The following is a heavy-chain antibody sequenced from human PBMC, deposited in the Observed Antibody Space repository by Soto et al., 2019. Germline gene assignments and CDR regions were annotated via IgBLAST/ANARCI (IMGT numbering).Heavy chain of an antibody. Sequence: SVKVSCKASGGTFSSFAISWVRQAPGQGLEWMARIIPIFDTANYAQKFQGGVTITADESTSTAYMELSSLRSEDTAVYYCVGYYYNTRGYYYDYWGQGTLVTVSS. CDR3: VGYYYNTRGYYYDY. D-gene: IGHD3-22*01. J-gene: IGHJ4*02. CDR2: IIPIFDTA. V-gene: IGHV1-69*13. CDR1: GGTFSSFA.